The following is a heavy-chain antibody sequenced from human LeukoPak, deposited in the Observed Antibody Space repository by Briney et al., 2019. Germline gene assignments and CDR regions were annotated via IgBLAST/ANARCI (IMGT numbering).Heavy chain of an antibody. CDR2: INHDGST. V-gene: IGHV4-34*01. Sequence: PSETLSLTCAVYGGSFSNFYWSWFRQPPGRGLEWIGEINHDGSTKYNSSLKSRVTISVDTSKNQFSLKLSSVTTADTAVYYCARAGGGSYSFLEAFDIWGLGTMVTVSS. J-gene: IGHJ3*02. CDR3: ARAGGGSYSFLEAFDI. CDR1: GGSFSNFY. D-gene: IGHD1-26*01.